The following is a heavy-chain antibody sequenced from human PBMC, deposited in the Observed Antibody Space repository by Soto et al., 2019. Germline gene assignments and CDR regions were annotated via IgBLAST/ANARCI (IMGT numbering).Heavy chain of an antibody. CDR1: GYTFTSYD. J-gene: IGHJ5*02. D-gene: IGHD3-3*01. Sequence: QVQLVQSGAEVKKPGASVKVSCKASGYTFTSYDINWVRQATGQGLEWMGWMNPNSGNTGYAQKFQGRVTMTRNTSRSTAYMELSSLISEDTAVYYCARDRSVLPSIFGWVIVGHGPPSTNWFDPWGQGTLVTVSS. CDR3: ARDRSVLPSIFGWVIVGHGPPSTNWFDP. CDR2: MNPNSGNT. V-gene: IGHV1-8*01.